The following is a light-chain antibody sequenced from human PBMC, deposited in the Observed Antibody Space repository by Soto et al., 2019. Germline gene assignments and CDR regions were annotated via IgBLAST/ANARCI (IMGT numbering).Light chain of an antibody. Sequence: EIVLTQSPGTLSLSPGEGATLSCRASQSVSSSYLAWYQQKPGQAPRLLIYDASSRATGIPDRFSGSGSGTDFTLTISRLEPEDFAVYYCQQYGSSPYTLGQGTKVEIK. CDR2: DAS. J-gene: IGKJ2*01. CDR3: QQYGSSPYT. CDR1: QSVSSSY. V-gene: IGKV3-20*01.